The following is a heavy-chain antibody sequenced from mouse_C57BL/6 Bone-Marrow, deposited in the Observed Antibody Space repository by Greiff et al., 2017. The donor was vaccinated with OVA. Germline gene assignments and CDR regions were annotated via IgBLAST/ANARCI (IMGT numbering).Heavy chain of an antibody. J-gene: IGHJ3*01. CDR1: GYSFTGYY. D-gene: IGHD2-5*01. CDR3: ARSYYSNYLAWFAY. CDR2: INPSTGGT. Sequence: VHVKQSGPELVKPGASVKISCKASGYSFTGYYMNWVKQSPEKSLEWIGEINPSTGGTTYNQKFKAKATLTVDKSSSTAYMQLKSLTSEDSAVYYCARSYYSNYLAWFAYWGQGTLVTVSA. V-gene: IGHV1-42*01.